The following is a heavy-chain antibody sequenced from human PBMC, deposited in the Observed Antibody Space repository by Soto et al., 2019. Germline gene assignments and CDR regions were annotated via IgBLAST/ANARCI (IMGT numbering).Heavy chain of an antibody. Sequence: EVLLGESGGGMVQPGGSLKLSCAASGFVFKDSSIHWVRQASGKGLEWVGRIRDRAYSYATAYAESVKGRFTISRDDSNNTAYLQMSGLKTEDTAIYYCTRLISAAHDYWGQGTLVTVSS. CDR2: IRDRAYSYAT. V-gene: IGHV3-73*01. CDR3: TRLISAAHDY. CDR1: GFVFKDSS. D-gene: IGHD3-10*01. J-gene: IGHJ4*02.